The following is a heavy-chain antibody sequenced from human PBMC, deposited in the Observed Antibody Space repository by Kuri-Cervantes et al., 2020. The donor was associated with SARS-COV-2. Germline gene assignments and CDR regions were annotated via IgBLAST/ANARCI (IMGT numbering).Heavy chain of an antibody. Sequence: LRLSCTVSGGSIANSNYYWGWVRQPPGKGLEWLALIYWNDDKRYSPSLKSRLTITKDTSKNQVVLTMTNMDPVDTATYYCARILGPVLRFLEWPRFHYYMDVWGKGTTVTVSS. CDR3: ARILGPVLRFLEWPRFHYYMDV. V-gene: IGHV2-5*01. D-gene: IGHD3-3*01. CDR1: GGSIANSNYY. J-gene: IGHJ6*03. CDR2: IYWNDDK.